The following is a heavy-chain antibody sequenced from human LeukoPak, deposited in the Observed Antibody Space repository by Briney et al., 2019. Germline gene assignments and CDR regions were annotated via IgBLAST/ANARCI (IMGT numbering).Heavy chain of an antibody. CDR1: GFAFSNYW. CDR3: ARIGYSSSSIDY. CDR2: IKQDGSVK. Sequence: PGGSLRLSSAASGFAFSNYWMSWVRQAPGKGLEWVANIKQDGSVKYYVHSVKGRFTISRDNAKNSLYLQMNSLRAEDTAVYYCARIGYSSSSIDYWGQGTLVSVSS. V-gene: IGHV3-7*01. D-gene: IGHD6-6*01. J-gene: IGHJ4*02.